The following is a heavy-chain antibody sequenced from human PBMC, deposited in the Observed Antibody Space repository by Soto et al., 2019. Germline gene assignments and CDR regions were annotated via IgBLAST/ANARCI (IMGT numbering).Heavy chain of an antibody. Sequence: QVQLQESGPGLVKPSQTLSLTCTVSGGSISSGDYYWSWIRQHPGKGLEWIGYIYYSGSTYYTPSLKSRDTISVDTSKNQFSLKLSSVTAAETAVYYCARWWSGSRQGFDPWGQGTLVTVSS. CDR1: GGSISSGDYY. V-gene: IGHV4-31*03. CDR3: ARWWSGSRQGFDP. D-gene: IGHD3-3*01. J-gene: IGHJ5*02. CDR2: IYYSGST.